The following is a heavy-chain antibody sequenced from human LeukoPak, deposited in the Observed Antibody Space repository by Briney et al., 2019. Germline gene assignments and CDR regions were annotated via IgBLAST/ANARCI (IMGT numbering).Heavy chain of an antibody. Sequence: SETLSLTCTVSGGSISSSSYYWGWIRQPPGKGLEWIGSIYYSGSTYYNPSLKSRVTISVDTSKNQFSLKLSSVTAADTAVYYCAREVATIAGGFDYWGQGTLVTVSA. CDR2: IYYSGST. J-gene: IGHJ4*02. CDR1: GGSISSSSYY. CDR3: AREVATIAGGFDY. D-gene: IGHD5-12*01. V-gene: IGHV4-39*07.